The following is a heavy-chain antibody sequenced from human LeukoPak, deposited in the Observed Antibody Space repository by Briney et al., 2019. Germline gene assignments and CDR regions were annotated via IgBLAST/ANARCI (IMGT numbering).Heavy chain of an antibody. Sequence: ASVKVSCKASGYTFTSYDINWVRQATGQGLEWMGWMNPNSGNTGYAQKFQGRVTMTRDMSTSTVYMELSSLRSEDTAVYYCAHIAANFDCWGQGTLVTVSS. D-gene: IGHD6-13*01. CDR3: AHIAANFDC. CDR1: GYTFTSYD. J-gene: IGHJ4*02. CDR2: MNPNSGNT. V-gene: IGHV1-8*01.